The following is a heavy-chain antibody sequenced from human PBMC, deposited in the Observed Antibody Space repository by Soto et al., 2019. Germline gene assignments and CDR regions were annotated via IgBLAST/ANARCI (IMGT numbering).Heavy chain of an antibody. J-gene: IGHJ6*03. CDR2: IYYSGST. Sequence: SETLSLTCTVSGGSISSSSYYWGWIRQPPGKGLEWIGSIYYSGSTYYNPSLKSRVTISVDTSKNPFSLKLSSLTAADTAVYYCAGQPLGYCSGGSCLYYYYYMDVWGKGTTVTVSS. D-gene: IGHD2-15*01. V-gene: IGHV4-39*01. CDR3: AGQPLGYCSGGSCLYYYYYMDV. CDR1: GGSISSSSYY.